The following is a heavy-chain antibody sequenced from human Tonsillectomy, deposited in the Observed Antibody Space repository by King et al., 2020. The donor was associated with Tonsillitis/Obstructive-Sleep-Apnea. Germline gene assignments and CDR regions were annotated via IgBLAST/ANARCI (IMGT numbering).Heavy chain of an antibody. J-gene: IGHJ5*02. V-gene: IGHV4-34*01. CDR2: INHSGST. Sequence: VQLQQWGAGLLKPSETLSLTCAVYGGSFSGYYWSWIRQPPGKGLEWIGEINHSGSTNYNPSLKSRVTISVDTSKNQFSLKLSSVTAADTAVYYCARGCGDIGIVVVPAAGWFDPWGQGTLVTVSS. CDR1: GGSFSGYY. CDR3: ARGCGDIGIVVVPAAGWFDP. D-gene: IGHD2-2*01.